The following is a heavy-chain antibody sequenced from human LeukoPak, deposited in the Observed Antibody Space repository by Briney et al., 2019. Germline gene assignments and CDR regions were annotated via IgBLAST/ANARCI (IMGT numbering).Heavy chain of an antibody. D-gene: IGHD3-10*01. Sequence: GGSLRLSCAASGFTFSSYSMNWVRQAPGKGLEWVSSISSSSSYIYYADSVKGRFTISRDNAKNSLYLQMNSLRAEDTAVYYCAREVTQTYFGELLYSYYYYYMDVWGKGTTVTISS. J-gene: IGHJ6*03. V-gene: IGHV3-21*01. CDR2: ISSSSSYI. CDR3: AREVTQTYFGELLYSYYYYYMDV. CDR1: GFTFSSYS.